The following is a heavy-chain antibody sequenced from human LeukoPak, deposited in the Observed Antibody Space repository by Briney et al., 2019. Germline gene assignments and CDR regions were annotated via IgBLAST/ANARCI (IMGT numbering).Heavy chain of an antibody. CDR3: TRDLNYNKLDH. Sequence: GASVKVSFKTSGYTFNVNSVNWVRQAPGQGLEWMGYINTNTGDPTYAQDFTGRFVFSLDTSVSTAYLQISSLEAEDTAIYYCTRDLNYNKLDHWGQGTLVTVSS. CDR1: GYTFNVNS. J-gene: IGHJ5*02. V-gene: IGHV7-4-1*02. CDR2: INTNTGDP.